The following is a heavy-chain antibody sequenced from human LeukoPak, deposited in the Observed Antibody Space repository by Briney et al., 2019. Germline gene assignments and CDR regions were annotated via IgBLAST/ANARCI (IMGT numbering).Heavy chain of an antibody. D-gene: IGHD4/OR15-4a*01. J-gene: IGHJ4*02. CDR1: GFFFTNAW. CDR3: TTVNYGAILVD. CDR2: LKSITDGGTT. Sequence: KTGGSLRLSCAASGFFFTNAWMSCVRQAPGKGLEWVGRLKSITDGGTTDYAAPVKGRFTISRDDSKSTLYLQMNSLKIEDTAVYYCTTVNYGAILVDWGQGTLVTVST. V-gene: IGHV3-15*01.